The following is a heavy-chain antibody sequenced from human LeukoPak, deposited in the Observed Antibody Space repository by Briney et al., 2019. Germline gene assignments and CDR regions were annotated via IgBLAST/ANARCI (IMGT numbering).Heavy chain of an antibody. D-gene: IGHD2-21*02. Sequence: SETLSLTCTVSGGSISSGDYYWSWIRQPPGKGLEWIGYIYYSGSTYYNPSLKSRVTISVDTSKNQFSLKLSSVTAADTAVYYCARVPAYCGGDCYLYYFGYWGQGTLVTVSS. CDR2: IYYSGST. CDR3: ARVPAYCGGDCYLYYFGY. CDR1: GGSISSGDYY. V-gene: IGHV4-30-4*01. J-gene: IGHJ4*02.